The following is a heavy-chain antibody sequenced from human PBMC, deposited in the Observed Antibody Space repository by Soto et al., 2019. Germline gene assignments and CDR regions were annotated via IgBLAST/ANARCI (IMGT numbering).Heavy chain of an antibody. CDR3: ARDLRRQKSSSPLFWFDP. CDR1: GGSISSSNW. CDR2: IYHSGST. J-gene: IGHJ5*02. V-gene: IGHV4-4*02. D-gene: IGHD6-13*01. Sequence: QVQLQESGPGLVKPSGTLSLTCAVSGGSISSSNWWSWVRQPPGKGLEGIGEIYHSGSTNYNPSLKSRVTIPGDKSKNQFSLKLSSVTAADTAVYYCARDLRRQKSSSPLFWFDPWGQGTLVTVSS.